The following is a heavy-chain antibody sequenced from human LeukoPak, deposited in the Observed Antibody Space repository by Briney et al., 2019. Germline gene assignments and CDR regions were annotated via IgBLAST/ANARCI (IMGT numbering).Heavy chain of an antibody. Sequence: SETLSLTCTVSGGSISSYYWSWIRRPAGKGLEWIGRIYTSGSTNYNPSLKSRVTMSVDTSKNQFSLKLSSVTAADTAVYYCASERGHIVGAKPHFDYWGQGTLVTVSS. CDR2: IYTSGST. CDR3: ASERGHIVGAKPHFDY. D-gene: IGHD1-26*01. V-gene: IGHV4-4*07. CDR1: GGSISSYY. J-gene: IGHJ4*02.